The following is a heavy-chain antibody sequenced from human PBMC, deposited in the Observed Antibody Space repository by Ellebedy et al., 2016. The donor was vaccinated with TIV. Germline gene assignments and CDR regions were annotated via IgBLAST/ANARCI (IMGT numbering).Heavy chain of an antibody. CDR2: IFPDDSDT. CDR1: GYSFTDYW. J-gene: IGHJ6*02. CDR3: ARQREMVRGVLRGMDV. Sequence: GESLKISCKASGYSFTDYWIDWVRQMPGKGLEWMGIIFPDDSDTRYSPSFQGHVTISVDKSISTAYLQWSSLKASDTAIYYCARQREMVRGVLRGMDVWGQGTTVTASS. V-gene: IGHV5-51*01. D-gene: IGHD3-10*01.